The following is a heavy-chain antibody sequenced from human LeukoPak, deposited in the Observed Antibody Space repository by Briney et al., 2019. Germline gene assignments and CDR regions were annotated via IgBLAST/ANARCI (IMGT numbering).Heavy chain of an antibody. Sequence: PGGSLRLSCAASGFTFNTYSMNWVRQAPGKGLEWVSSISDGSTYIYYADSVKGRFTISRDNAKNSLYLQMNSLRADDTAVYYCARDGWSSTSRGSRWFDPWGQGTLVTVSS. CDR3: ARDGWSSTSRGSRWFDP. D-gene: IGHD2-2*01. J-gene: IGHJ5*02. CDR2: ISDGSTYI. V-gene: IGHV3-21*01. CDR1: GFTFNTYS.